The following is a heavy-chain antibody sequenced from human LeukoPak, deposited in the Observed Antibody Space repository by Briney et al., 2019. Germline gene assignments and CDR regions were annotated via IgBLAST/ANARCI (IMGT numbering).Heavy chain of an antibody. CDR2: INPNSGGT. J-gene: IGHJ4*02. CDR1: GGTFSSYA. V-gene: IGHV1-2*02. Sequence: ASVKVSCKASGGTFSSYAISWVRQAPGQGLEWMGWINPNSGGTNYAQKFQGRVTMTRDTSISTAYMELSRLRSDDTAVYYCARDLDSSSWYPSYYFDYWGQGTLVTVSS. CDR3: ARDLDSSSWYPSYYFDY. D-gene: IGHD6-13*01.